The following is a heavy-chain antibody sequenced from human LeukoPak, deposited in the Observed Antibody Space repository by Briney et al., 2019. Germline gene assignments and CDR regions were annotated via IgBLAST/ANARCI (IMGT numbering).Heavy chain of an antibody. CDR3: PRGPPRYCSAGSCPPHFHY. CDR2: ISYDGSNK. CDR1: GFTFSNYA. J-gene: IGHJ4*02. V-gene: IGHV3-30-3*01. D-gene: IGHD2-15*01. Sequence: QPGRSLRLSCAASGFTFSNYAMHWVRQAPGKGLEWVAVISYDGSNKYYADSVKGRFTISRDNSKNTLYLQMNSLRAEDTAVYYCPRGPPRYCSAGSCPPHFHYWGQGPLVTVSS.